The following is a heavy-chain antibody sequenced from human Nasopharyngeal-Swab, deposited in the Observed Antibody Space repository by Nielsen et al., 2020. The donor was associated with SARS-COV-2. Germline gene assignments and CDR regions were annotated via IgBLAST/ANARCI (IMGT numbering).Heavy chain of an antibody. CDR3: ARGAYDYVWGSYRPIDY. D-gene: IGHD3-16*02. V-gene: IGHV3-21*01. Sequence: GGSLRLSWAASGFTFSSYSMNWVRQAPGKGLEWVSSISSSSSYIYYADSVKGRFTISRDNAKNSLYLQMNSLRAEDTAVYYCARGAYDYVWGSYRPIDYWGQGTLVTVSS. J-gene: IGHJ4*02. CDR2: ISSSSSYI. CDR1: GFTFSSYS.